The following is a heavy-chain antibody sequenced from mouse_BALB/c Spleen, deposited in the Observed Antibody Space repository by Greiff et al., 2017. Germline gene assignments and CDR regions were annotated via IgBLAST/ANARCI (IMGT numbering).Heavy chain of an antibody. CDR1: GYTFTSYW. CDR3: ARSGAYYYGSSPSYAMDY. V-gene: IGHV1-87*01. CDR2: IYPGDGDT. D-gene: IGHD1-1*01. J-gene: IGHJ4*01. Sequence: VQLQESGAELARPGASVKLSCKASGYTFTSYWMQWVKQRPGQGLEWIGAIYPGDGDTRYTQKFKGKATLTADKSSSTAYMQLSSLASEDSAVYYCARSGAYYYGSSPSYAMDYWGQGTSVTVSS.